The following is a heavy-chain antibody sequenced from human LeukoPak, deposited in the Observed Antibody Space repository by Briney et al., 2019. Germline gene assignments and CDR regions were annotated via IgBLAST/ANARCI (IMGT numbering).Heavy chain of an antibody. CDR2: ISAYNGNT. J-gene: IGHJ4*02. Sequence: ASVKVSCKASGYTFTSYGISWVRQAPGQGLEWMGWISAYNGNTNYAQKLQGRVTMTTDTSTSTAYMELRSLRSDDTAAYYCGRRADYYDSSGYYYYFAYWGQGTLVTVSS. D-gene: IGHD3-22*01. CDR3: GRRADYYDSSGYYYYFAY. CDR1: GYTFTSYG. V-gene: IGHV1-18*01.